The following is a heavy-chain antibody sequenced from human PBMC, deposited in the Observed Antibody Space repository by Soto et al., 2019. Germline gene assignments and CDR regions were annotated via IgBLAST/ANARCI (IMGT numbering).Heavy chain of an antibody. CDR2: ISYDGSNK. J-gene: IGHJ6*02. CDR1: GFTFSSYG. CDR3: EKNFAVLTGEMATIWGYYYYGMDV. Sequence: GGSLRLSCAASGFTFSSYGMHWVRQAPGKGLEWVAVISYDGSNKYYADSVKGRFTISRDNSKNTLYLQMNSLRAEDTSVYYFEKNFAVLTGEMATIWGYYYYGMDVWGQETTVTVSS. D-gene: IGHD3-9*01. V-gene: IGHV3-30*18.